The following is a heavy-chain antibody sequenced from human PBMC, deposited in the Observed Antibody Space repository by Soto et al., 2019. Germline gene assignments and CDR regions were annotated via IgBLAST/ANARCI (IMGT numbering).Heavy chain of an antibody. CDR1: GFSLDTSKVA. CDR2: IYWDDDK. Sequence: QITLKESGPSLVKPTQTLTLTCTFSGFSLDTSKVAVGWIRQPPGTALEWLALIYWDDDKRFNPSLKNRLPITKDAAKNQVVLTMTNVDPVDTATYYCAHRTLLWFGELSSFYFGSWGQGTLVTVSS. D-gene: IGHD3-10*01. J-gene: IGHJ4*02. V-gene: IGHV2-5*02. CDR3: AHRTLLWFGELSSFYFGS.